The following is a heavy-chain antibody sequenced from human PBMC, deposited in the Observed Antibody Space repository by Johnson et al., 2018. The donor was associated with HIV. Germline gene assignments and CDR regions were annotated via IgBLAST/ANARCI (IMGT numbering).Heavy chain of an antibody. CDR3: AGIGDGDAFDI. V-gene: IGHV3-48*04. CDR2: ISSSGSTI. D-gene: IGHD3-16*01. CDR1: GFTFSSYA. Sequence: VQLVESGGGVVQPGRSLRLSSAASGFTFSSYAMHWVRQAPGKGLEYVSYISSSGSTIYYADSVKGRFTISRDNAKNSLYLQMNSLGSEDTAVYYCAGIGDGDAFDIWGQGTMVTVSS. J-gene: IGHJ3*02.